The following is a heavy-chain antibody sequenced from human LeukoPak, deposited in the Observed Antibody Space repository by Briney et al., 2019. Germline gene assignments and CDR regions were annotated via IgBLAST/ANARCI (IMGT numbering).Heavy chain of an antibody. CDR3: ARGYCSSTSCYGYYYYYMDV. J-gene: IGHJ6*03. Sequence: ASVKVSCKASGGTFSSYTISWVRQAPGQGLEWMGGIIPIFGTANYAQKFQGRVTITADESTSTAYMELSSLRSEGTAVYYCARGYCSSTSCYGYYYYYMDVWGKGTTVTVSS. V-gene: IGHV1-69*13. CDR1: GGTFSSYT. D-gene: IGHD2-2*01. CDR2: IIPIFGTA.